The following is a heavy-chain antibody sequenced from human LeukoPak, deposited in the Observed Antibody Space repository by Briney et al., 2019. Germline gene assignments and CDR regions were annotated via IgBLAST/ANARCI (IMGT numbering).Heavy chain of an antibody. D-gene: IGHD6-6*01. V-gene: IGHV4-34*01. CDR1: GGSFSGYY. Sequence: SETLSLTCAVYGGSFSGYYWSWIRQPPGKGLEWIEEINHSGSTNYNPSLKSRVTISVDTSKNQFSLKLSSVTAADTAVYYCARDPGGIAARLLKFDPWGQGTLVTVSS. CDR3: ARDPGGIAARLLKFDP. CDR2: INHSGST. J-gene: IGHJ5*02.